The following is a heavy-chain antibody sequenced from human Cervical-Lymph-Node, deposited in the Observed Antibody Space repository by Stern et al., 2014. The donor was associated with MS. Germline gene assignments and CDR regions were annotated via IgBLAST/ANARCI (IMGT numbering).Heavy chain of an antibody. CDR2: IYPGDSDT. V-gene: IGHV5-51*03. Sequence: EVQLVESGAEVKKPGESLKISCKASGYTFVNYWIGWVRQMPGKGLEWMGTIYPGDSDTIYSPSFQGQVTISADKSISTASLQWSSLKASDTAMYYCARRVSGYFPFDYWGQGTLVTVSS. CDR1: GYTFVNYW. J-gene: IGHJ4*02. D-gene: IGHD5-12*01. CDR3: ARRVSGYFPFDY.